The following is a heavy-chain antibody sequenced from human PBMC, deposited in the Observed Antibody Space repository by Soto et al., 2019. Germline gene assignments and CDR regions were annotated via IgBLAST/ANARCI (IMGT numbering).Heavy chain of an antibody. Sequence: EASVKVSCKASGYTFTSYAMHWARQAPGQRLEWMGWINAGNGNTKYSQKFQGRVTITRDTSASTAYMELSSLRSEDTAVYYCARDVLRATVTTTNAFDIWGQGTMVTVSS. CDR2: INAGNGNT. CDR3: ARDVLRATVTTTNAFDI. J-gene: IGHJ3*02. CDR1: GYTFTSYA. V-gene: IGHV1-3*01. D-gene: IGHD4-17*01.